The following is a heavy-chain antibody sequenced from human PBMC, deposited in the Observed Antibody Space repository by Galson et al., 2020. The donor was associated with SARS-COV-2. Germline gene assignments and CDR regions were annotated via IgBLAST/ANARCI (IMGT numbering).Heavy chain of an antibody. J-gene: IGHJ4*02. CDR2: LSKDGGNN. CDR1: GFTFATYA. CDR3: ARGILVAGSGYYFDY. D-gene: IGHD6-19*01. Sequence: TGGSLRLSCAASGFTFATYAMHWVRQAPGKGLEWVAVLSKDGGNNYFADSVKGRFTISRDNSKNTLYLQMNSLRVDDTAVYYCARGILVAGSGYYFDYWGQGTLVTVSS. V-gene: IGHV3-30-3*01.